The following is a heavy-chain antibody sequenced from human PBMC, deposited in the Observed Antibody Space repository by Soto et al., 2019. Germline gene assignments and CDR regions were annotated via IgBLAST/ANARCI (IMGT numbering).Heavy chain of an antibody. V-gene: IGHV3-23*01. Sequence: GGSLRLSCAASGFTFSSYAMSRVRQAPGKGLEWVSAISGSGGSTYYADSVKGRFTISRDNSKNTLYLQMNSLRAEDTAVYYCAKLENPLPRGYCSGGSCYAYYYYGMDVWGQGTTVTVSS. J-gene: IGHJ6*02. CDR3: AKLENPLPRGYCSGGSCYAYYYYGMDV. D-gene: IGHD2-15*01. CDR1: GFTFSSYA. CDR2: ISGSGGST.